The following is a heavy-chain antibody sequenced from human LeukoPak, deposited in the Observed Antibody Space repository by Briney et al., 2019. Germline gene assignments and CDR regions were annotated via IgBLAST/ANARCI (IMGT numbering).Heavy chain of an antibody. J-gene: IGHJ4*02. CDR2: INPSGGST. Sequence: ASVKVSCKAAGYTFTTYYIYWVRQAPGQGLEWMGIINPSGGSTIYAQKFQGRVTMTRDTSTSTVYMDLSSLKSEDTAVYYWARASSSSERKFDYWGQETLVPVSS. CDR1: GYTFTTYY. V-gene: IGHV1-46*01. CDR3: ARASSSSERKFDY. D-gene: IGHD6-6*01.